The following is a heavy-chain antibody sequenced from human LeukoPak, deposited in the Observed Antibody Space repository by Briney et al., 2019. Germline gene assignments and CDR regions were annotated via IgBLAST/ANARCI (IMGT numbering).Heavy chain of an antibody. CDR2: IKSKIDGGTT. J-gene: IGHJ4*02. CDR3: AARYNWNDLAY. V-gene: IGHV3-15*01. Sequence: TGGSLRLSCAASGFTFTNAWMSWVRQAPGKGLEWVGRIKSKIDGGTTDYAAPVKGRFTISRDDSKNTLYLQMNSLKTEDRGVYYCAARYNWNDLAYWGQGTLVTVSS. D-gene: IGHD1-1*01. CDR1: GFTFTNAW.